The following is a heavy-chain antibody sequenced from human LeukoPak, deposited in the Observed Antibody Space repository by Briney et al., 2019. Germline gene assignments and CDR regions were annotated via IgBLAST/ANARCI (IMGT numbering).Heavy chain of an antibody. J-gene: IGHJ5*02. V-gene: IGHV4-34*01. CDR1: GGSFSGYY. CDR2: INHRGST. D-gene: IGHD3-10*01. Sequence: SETLSLTCAVYGGSFSGYYWSWIRQPPGKGLEWIGEINHRGSTNYNPSLKSRVTMSVDTSKNQFSLKLSSVTAADTAVYYCARVLSWFDPWGQGTLVTVSS. CDR3: ARVLSWFDP.